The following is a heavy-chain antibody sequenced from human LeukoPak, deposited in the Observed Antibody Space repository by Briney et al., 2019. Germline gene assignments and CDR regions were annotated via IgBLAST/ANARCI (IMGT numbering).Heavy chain of an antibody. V-gene: IGHV4-59*08. CDR3: ARGVVAWSGWYYFDY. CDR2: FYYSGST. J-gene: IGHJ4*02. CDR1: DGSISSDY. D-gene: IGHD6-19*01. Sequence: SETLSLTCTVADGSISSDYWSWIRQPPGKGLVWIGYFYYSGSTNYNPSLKSRVTISVDTSKNQFSLKLSSVTAADTAVYYCARGVVAWSGWYYFDYWGQGTLVTVSS.